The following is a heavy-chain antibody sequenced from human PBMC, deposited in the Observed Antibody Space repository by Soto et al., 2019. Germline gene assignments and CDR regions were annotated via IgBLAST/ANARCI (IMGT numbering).Heavy chain of an antibody. J-gene: IGHJ6*02. Sequence: EVQLVESGGGLVKPGGSLRLSCAASGFTFSNAWMSWVRQAPGKGLEWVGRIKTKTDGGTTDYAAPVKGRFTISRDDSKNTLYLQMNSLKTEVTAVYYCTTGVTSRGMDVRGQGTTVTVSS. CDR3: TTGVTSRGMDV. D-gene: IGHD2-21*02. CDR1: GFTFSNAW. V-gene: IGHV3-15*01. CDR2: IKTKTDGGTT.